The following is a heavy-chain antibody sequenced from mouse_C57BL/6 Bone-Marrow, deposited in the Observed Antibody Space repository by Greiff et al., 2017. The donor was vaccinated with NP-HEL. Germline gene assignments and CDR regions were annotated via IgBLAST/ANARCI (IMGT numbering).Heavy chain of an antibody. V-gene: IGHV1-50*01. CDR3: ARDYGSSYGYDFDY. D-gene: IGHD1-1*01. J-gene: IGHJ2*01. CDR2: IDPSDSYT. CDR1: GYTFTSYW. Sequence: VQLQQPGAELVKPGASVKLSCKASGYTFTSYWMQWVKQRPGQGLEWIGEIDPSDSYTNYNQKFKGKAKLTVDTSSSTAYMQLSSLTSEDSAVYYCARDYGSSYGYDFDYWGQGTTLTVSS.